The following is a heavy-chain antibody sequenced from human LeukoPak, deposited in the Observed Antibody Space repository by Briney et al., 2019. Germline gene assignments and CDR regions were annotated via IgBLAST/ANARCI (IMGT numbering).Heavy chain of an antibody. D-gene: IGHD2-2*01. V-gene: IGHV1-8*02. Sequence: ASVKVSCKASGGTFSSYAISWVRQATGQGLEWMGWMNPNSGNTGYAQKFQGRVTMTRNTSISTAYMELSSLRSEDTAVYYCARGGGIYCSSTSCDFTNWFDPWGQGTLVTVSS. CDR1: GGTFSSYA. CDR2: MNPNSGNT. J-gene: IGHJ5*02. CDR3: ARGGGIYCSSTSCDFTNWFDP.